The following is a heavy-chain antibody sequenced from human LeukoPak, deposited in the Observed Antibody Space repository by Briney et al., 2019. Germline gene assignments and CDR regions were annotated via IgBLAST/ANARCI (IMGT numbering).Heavy chain of an antibody. CDR1: GFTFSNYW. D-gene: IGHD3-3*01. CDR2: INRDGSTT. Sequence: GGSLRLSCAASGFTFSNYWVHWVRQAPGKGLVWVSRINRDGSTTNYADSVKGRFTVSRDNAKNTLNLQMNSLRAEDTAVYYCARGAGVVIDGNWFDPWGQGTLVTVSS. CDR3: ARGAGVVIDGNWFDP. J-gene: IGHJ5*02. V-gene: IGHV3-74*01.